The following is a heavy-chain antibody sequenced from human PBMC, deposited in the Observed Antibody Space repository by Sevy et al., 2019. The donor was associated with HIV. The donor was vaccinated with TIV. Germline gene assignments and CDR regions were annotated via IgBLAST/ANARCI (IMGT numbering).Heavy chain of an antibody. Sequence: ASVKVSCKASGYIFTTYGISWVRQAPGQGLEWMGWIGAYNGNTNYAQNLQDRLTMTTDTSTSTAYMDLRSLTSDDTDVYYCATATHPVIPMAHFDYWGQGTLVTVSS. D-gene: IGHD3-16*02. CDR3: ATATHPVIPMAHFDY. V-gene: IGHV1-18*01. CDR2: IGAYNGNT. CDR1: GYIFTTYG. J-gene: IGHJ4*02.